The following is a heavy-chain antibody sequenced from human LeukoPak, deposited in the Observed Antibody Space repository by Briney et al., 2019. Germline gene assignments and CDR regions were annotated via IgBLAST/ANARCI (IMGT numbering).Heavy chain of an antibody. CDR3: ARGKPLWFGELFAFDI. CDR2: TYYRSKWYN. J-gene: IGHJ3*02. CDR1: GDSVSSNSAA. D-gene: IGHD3-10*01. Sequence: SRTLSLTCAISGDSVSSNSAAWNWIRQSPSRGLEWLGRTYYRSKWYNDYAVSVKSRITINPDTSKNQFSLQLNSVTPEDTAVYYCARGKPLWFGELFAFDIWGQGTMVTVSS. V-gene: IGHV6-1*01.